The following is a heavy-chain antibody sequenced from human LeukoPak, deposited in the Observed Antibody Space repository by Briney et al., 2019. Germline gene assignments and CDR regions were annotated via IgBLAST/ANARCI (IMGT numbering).Heavy chain of an antibody. CDR1: GFTFSSFA. Sequence: GGSLRLSCAASGFTFSSFAMHWVRQAPGKGLEWVSGISGRAGSAYYADSVKGRFTISRDNSKNTLFLQMNSLRAEDTAVYYCARDRGSGWYRDFDYWGQGTLVTVSS. J-gene: IGHJ4*02. CDR3: ARDRGSGWYRDFDY. V-gene: IGHV3-23*01. D-gene: IGHD6-19*01. CDR2: ISGRAGSA.